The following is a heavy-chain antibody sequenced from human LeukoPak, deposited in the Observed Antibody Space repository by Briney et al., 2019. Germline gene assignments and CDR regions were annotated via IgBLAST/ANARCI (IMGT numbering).Heavy chain of an antibody. D-gene: IGHD6-19*01. J-gene: IGHJ4*02. Sequence: GGSLRLSCAASGFTFSSFAMSWVRQAPGKGLEWVSAISGSGVGTYNADSVKGRFTISRDNSKNTLYLQMNNLRAEDTAVYYCASWDSSGWFAGYWGQGTLVTVSS. CDR1: GFTFSSFA. CDR2: ISGSGVGT. V-gene: IGHV3-23*01. CDR3: ASWDSSGWFAGY.